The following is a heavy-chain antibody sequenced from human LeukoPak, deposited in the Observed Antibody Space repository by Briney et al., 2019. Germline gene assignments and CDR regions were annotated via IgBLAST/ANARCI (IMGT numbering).Heavy chain of an antibody. J-gene: IGHJ4*02. D-gene: IGHD1-26*01. CDR3: ARDRGGGAGLDY. CDR1: GFTFSSYD. CDR2: IGTAGDT. V-gene: IGHV3-13*01. Sequence: GGSLRLSCAASGFTFSSYDMHWVRHATGKGLEWVSAIGTAGDTYYPGSVKGRFTISRENAKNSLYLQMNSLRAGDTAVYYCARDRGGGAGLDYWGQGTLVTVSS.